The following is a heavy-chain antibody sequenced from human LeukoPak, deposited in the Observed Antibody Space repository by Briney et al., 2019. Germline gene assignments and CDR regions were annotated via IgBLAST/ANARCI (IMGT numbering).Heavy chain of an antibody. V-gene: IGHV2-70*11. J-gene: IGHJ4*02. CDR2: IDWDDDK. CDR3: ARTTFEVAGNDY. D-gene: IGHD6-19*01. CDR1: GFSLRTSGMC. Sequence: ESGPTLVNPPQTLTLTCTFSGFSLRTSGMCVSWIRQPPGKALEWLARIDWDDDKYYSTSLKTRLTISKDTSKNQVVLTMTNMDPVDTATYYCARTTFEVAGNDYWGQGTLVTVSS.